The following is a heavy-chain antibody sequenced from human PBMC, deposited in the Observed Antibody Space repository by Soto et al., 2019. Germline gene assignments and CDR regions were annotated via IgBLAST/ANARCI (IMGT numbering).Heavy chain of an antibody. D-gene: IGHD2-21*02. J-gene: IGHJ4*02. CDR3: TRLYCGGDCDFDS. CDR1: GFTFSGSA. V-gene: IGHV3-73*02. Sequence: EVQLVESGGGLVQPGGSLKLSCAASGFTFSGSAMHWVRQASGKGLEWVGRIRDKANSYATAYTASVKGRFTISRDDSKNTAYLQMNSVKTEDTAVYYCTRLYCGGDCDFDSWGQGTLVTVSS. CDR2: IRDKANSYAT.